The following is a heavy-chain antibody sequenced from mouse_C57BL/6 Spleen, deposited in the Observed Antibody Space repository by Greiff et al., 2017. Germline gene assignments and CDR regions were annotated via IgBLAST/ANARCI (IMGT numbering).Heavy chain of an antibody. Sequence: QVQLQQPGAELVKPGASVTVSCKASGYTFPSYWLHWVKQRPGQGLEWIGRIHPSDSDTNYNQTFQGKATLTVDKSSSTAYMQLSSLTSEDAAVYYCAIWITTVVATDDWGQGTTRTVSS. CDR2: IHPSDSDT. CDR1: GYTFPSYW. CDR3: AIWITTVVATDD. V-gene: IGHV1-74*01. D-gene: IGHD1-1*01. J-gene: IGHJ2*01.